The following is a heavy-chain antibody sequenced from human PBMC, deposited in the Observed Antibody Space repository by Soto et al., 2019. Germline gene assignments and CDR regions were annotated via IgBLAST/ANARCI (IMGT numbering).Heavy chain of an antibody. CDR1: GFTFSNYA. V-gene: IGHV3-13*01. CDR3: ARELHGGSYGMDV. CDR2: ITTAGDT. J-gene: IGHJ6*02. Sequence: PGGSLRLSCAASGFTFSNYAMHWVRQVTGKGLEWVSGITTAGDTYYPGSVKGRFTISREKAKNSLYLQMNSLSAGDTAVYYCARELHGGSYGMDVWGQGTTVTVSS.